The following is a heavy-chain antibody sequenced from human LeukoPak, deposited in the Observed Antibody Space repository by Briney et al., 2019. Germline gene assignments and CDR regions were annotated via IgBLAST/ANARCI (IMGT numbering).Heavy chain of an antibody. Sequence: GGSLRLSCAASGFIFSDYYMTWIRQAPGKGLEWVSYISSSGGITYYADSVKGRFTISRDNAKNSLYLEMNSLRDDDTAVYFCARTGGAGSPSDTWGRGTLVTVSS. CDR2: ISSSGGIT. V-gene: IGHV3-11*01. J-gene: IGHJ5*02. CDR3: ARTGGAGSPSDT. D-gene: IGHD3-10*01. CDR1: GFIFSDYY.